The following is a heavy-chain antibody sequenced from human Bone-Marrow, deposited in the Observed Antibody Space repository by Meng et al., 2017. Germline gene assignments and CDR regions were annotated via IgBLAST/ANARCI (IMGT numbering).Heavy chain of an antibody. Sequence: QVQLQESGPGLVKPSDTLSLTCTVSGGSISTYYWSWIRQSPEKGLEWIGYINYSGRTNYIPSLRSRATISVDPSKNQFSLNLRSVTAADTAVYYCARDPTGGEDHQRVWGQGTLVTVSS. J-gene: IGHJ4*02. CDR3: ARDPTGGEDHQRV. CDR2: INYSGRT. V-gene: IGHV4-59*01. D-gene: IGHD1-14*01. CDR1: GGSISTYY.